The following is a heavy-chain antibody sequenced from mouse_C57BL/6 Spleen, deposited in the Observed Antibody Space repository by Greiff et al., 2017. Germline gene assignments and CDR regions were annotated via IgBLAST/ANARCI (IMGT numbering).Heavy chain of an antibody. CDR2: FTMYSDAT. D-gene: IGHD2-3*01. Sequence: LQQSGAELVRPGSSVTLSCKASYFAFMASAMHWVKQRPGHGLEWIGSFTMYSDATEYSENFKGKATLTANQSSSTAYMELSSLTSEDSAVYYCARSDGSGYFDYWGQGTTLTVSS. V-gene: IGHV1-49*01. J-gene: IGHJ2*01. CDR1: YFAFMASA. CDR3: ARSDGSGYFDY.